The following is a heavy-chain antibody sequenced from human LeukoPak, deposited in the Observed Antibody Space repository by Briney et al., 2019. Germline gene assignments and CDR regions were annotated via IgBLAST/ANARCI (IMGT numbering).Heavy chain of an antibody. Sequence: SETLSLTCAVSGYSISSGYYWGWIRQPPGKGLEWIGSIYHSGSTYYNPSLKGRVTISVDTSKNQFSLKLSSVTAADTAVYYCASASPGRSYYYDSSGYFDYWGQGTLVTVSS. J-gene: IGHJ4*02. CDR2: IYHSGST. CDR1: GYSISSGYY. CDR3: ASASPGRSYYYDSSGYFDY. D-gene: IGHD3-22*01. V-gene: IGHV4-38-2*01.